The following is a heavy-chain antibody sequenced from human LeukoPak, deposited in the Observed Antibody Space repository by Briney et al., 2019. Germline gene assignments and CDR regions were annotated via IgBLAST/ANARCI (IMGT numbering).Heavy chain of an antibody. CDR1: GLTFSRYA. J-gene: IGHJ4*02. Sequence: PGGSLRLSCAASGLTFSRYAMSWVRQAPGKGLEWVANIKQDGSEKYYVDSVKGRFTISRDNVKKSLYLQMNSLRAEDTAVYYCARAGLWFGELLDYWGQGTLVTVSS. D-gene: IGHD3-10*01. CDR3: ARAGLWFGELLDY. V-gene: IGHV3-7*05. CDR2: IKQDGSEK.